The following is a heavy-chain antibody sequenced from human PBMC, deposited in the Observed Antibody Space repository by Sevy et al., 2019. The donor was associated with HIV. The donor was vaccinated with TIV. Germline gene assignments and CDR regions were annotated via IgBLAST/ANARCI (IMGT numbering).Heavy chain of an antibody. CDR2: IFQIGST. V-gene: IGHV4-34*12. D-gene: IGHD2-15*01. J-gene: IGHJ4*02. Sequence: SETLSLTCAVYGGSFNSFYWGWIRHPPGKGLEWIGEIFQIGSTNYNPSLKSRVTISLDTSKSQFSLKLSSVTAADTAVYYCARSTGGGNFDYWGQGTLVTVSS. CDR1: GGSFNSFY. CDR3: ARSTGGGNFDY.